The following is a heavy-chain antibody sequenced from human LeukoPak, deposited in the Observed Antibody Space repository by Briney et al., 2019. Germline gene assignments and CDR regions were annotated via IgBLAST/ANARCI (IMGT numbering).Heavy chain of an antibody. Sequence: PGRSLRLSCAASGFTFNSDNMHWVRQAPGKGLEWVAVISSDGSSNCYADSVKGRFTISRDNSGNTLYLQMNSLIAEDTAVYYCAKDRSSTWSFDYWGQGTLVTVSS. D-gene: IGHD6-13*01. J-gene: IGHJ4*02. CDR2: ISSDGSSN. CDR3: AKDRSSTWSFDY. CDR1: GFTFNSDN. V-gene: IGHV3-30*18.